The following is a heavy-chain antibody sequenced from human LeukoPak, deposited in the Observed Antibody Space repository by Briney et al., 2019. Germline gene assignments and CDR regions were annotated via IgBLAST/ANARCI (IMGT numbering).Heavy chain of an antibody. J-gene: IGHJ5*02. CDR3: ARVRRNYYDTSGVFDP. V-gene: IGHV4-30-2*01. D-gene: IGHD3-22*01. CDR1: GGSISSGGYY. CDR2: IYHSGST. Sequence: PSQTLSLTCTVSGGSISSGGYYWSWIRQPPGKGLEWIGYIYHSGSTNYNPSLKSRVTISVDTSKNQFSLKLSSVTAADTAVYYCARVRRNYYDTSGVFDPWGQGTLVTVSS.